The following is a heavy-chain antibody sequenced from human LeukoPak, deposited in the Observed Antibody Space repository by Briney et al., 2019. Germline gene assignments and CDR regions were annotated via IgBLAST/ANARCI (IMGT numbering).Heavy chain of an antibody. CDR2: INPSGGST. V-gene: IGHV1-46*01. CDR3: ARVDRRIQLWSDPRDPYYFDY. J-gene: IGHJ4*02. CDR1: GYTFTSYY. D-gene: IGHD5-18*01. Sequence: ASVKVSCKASGYTFTSYYMHWVRQAPGQVLEWMGIINPSGGSTSYAQKFQGRVTMTRDTSTSTVYMELSSLRSEDTAVYYCARVDRRIQLWSDPRDPYYFDYWGQGTLVTVSS.